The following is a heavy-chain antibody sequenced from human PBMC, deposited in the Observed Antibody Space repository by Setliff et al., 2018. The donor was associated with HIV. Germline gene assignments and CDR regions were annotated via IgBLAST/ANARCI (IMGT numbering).Heavy chain of an antibody. D-gene: IGHD2-15*01. V-gene: IGHV3-15*01. CDR2: IKSKTDGGTT. J-gene: IGHJ5*02. CDR1: GFTFNNAW. CDR3: FTAASGFIRAS. Sequence: GGSLRLSCAASGFTFNNAWMYWVRQAPGKGLEWVGRIKSKTDGGTTDYSAPVNGGFSLSRDDSKNTLYLQMNSLKTEDTAVYYCFTAASGFIRASWGRGALVTVSS.